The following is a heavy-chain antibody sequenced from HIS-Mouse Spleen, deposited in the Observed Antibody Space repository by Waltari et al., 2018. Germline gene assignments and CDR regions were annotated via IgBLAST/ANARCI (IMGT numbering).Heavy chain of an antibody. CDR1: GFTFSGSA. V-gene: IGHV3-73*02. CDR2: IRSKANSYAT. J-gene: IGHJ4*02. D-gene: IGHD4-17*01. Sequence: EVQLVESGGGLVQPGGSLKLSCAASGFTFSGSAMHWVRQASGKGLEWVGRIRSKANSYATAYAASVKGRFTISRDDSKNTAYLQMNSLKTEDTAVYYCSTVTGFDYWGQGTLVTVSS. CDR3: STVTGFDY.